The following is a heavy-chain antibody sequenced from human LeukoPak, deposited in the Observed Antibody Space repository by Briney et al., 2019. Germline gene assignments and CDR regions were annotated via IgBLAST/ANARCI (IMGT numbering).Heavy chain of an antibody. CDR1: AGSISSRNW. CDR2: MSHSGST. Sequence: SGTLSLTCAVSAGSISSRNWWSWVRQSPGKGLEWIGEMSHSGSTNYNPSLESRVTMSVDKSKNQFSLKLSSVTAADTAVYYCARVDYYYDMDVWGQGTTVTVSS. CDR3: ARVDYYYDMDV. V-gene: IGHV4-4*02. J-gene: IGHJ6*02.